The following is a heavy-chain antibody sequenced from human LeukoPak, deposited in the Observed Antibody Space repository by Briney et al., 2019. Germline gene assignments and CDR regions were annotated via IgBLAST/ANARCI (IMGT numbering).Heavy chain of an antibody. D-gene: IGHD2-2*01. J-gene: IGHJ4*02. V-gene: IGHV1-2*02. CDR1: GYTFTGYY. Sequence: GASVKVSCKASGYTFTGYYMHWVRQAPGQGLEWMGWINPNSGGTNYAQKFQGRVTMTRDTSNSTAYMELSRLRSDDTAVYYCARGRCSSTSCYPVDYWGQGTLVTVSS. CDR3: ARGRCSSTSCYPVDY. CDR2: INPNSGGT.